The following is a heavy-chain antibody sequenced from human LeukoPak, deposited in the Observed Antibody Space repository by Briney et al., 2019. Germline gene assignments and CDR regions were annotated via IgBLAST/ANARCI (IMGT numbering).Heavy chain of an antibody. Sequence: SETLSLTCAVYGGSLSGYYRSWIRQPPGKGLEWIGEINHSGSTNYNPSLKSRVTISVDTSKNQFSLKLSSVTAADTAVYYCAREVYVAAPYFDYWGQGTLVTVSS. J-gene: IGHJ4*02. CDR1: GGSLSGYY. V-gene: IGHV4-34*01. CDR3: AREVYVAAPYFDY. D-gene: IGHD6-13*01. CDR2: INHSGST.